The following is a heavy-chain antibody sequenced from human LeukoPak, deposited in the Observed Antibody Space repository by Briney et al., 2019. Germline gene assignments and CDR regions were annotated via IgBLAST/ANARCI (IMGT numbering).Heavy chain of an antibody. CDR1: GFTFSSYG. Sequence: GRSLRLSCAASGFTFSSYGMHWVRQAPGKGLEWVAVISYDGSNKYYADSVKGRFTISRDNSKNTLYLQMNSLRAEDTAVYYCAKGGPTACDWGQGTLVTVSS. CDR2: ISYDGSNK. J-gene: IGHJ4*02. CDR3: AKGGPTACD. V-gene: IGHV3-30*18.